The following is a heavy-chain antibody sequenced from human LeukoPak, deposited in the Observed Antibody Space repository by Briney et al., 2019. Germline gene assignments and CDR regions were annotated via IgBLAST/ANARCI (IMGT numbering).Heavy chain of an antibody. J-gene: IGHJ4*01. CDR3: ARVSRRITMVRGVTTPVDY. CDR2: INHSGST. Sequence: PSETLSLTCAVYGGSFSGYYWSWIRQPPGKGLEWIEEINHSGSTNYNPSLKSRVTISVDTSKNQFSLKLSSVTAADTAVYYCARVSRRITMVRGVTTPVDYWGHGTLVSVSS. V-gene: IGHV4-34*01. D-gene: IGHD3-10*01. CDR1: GGSFSGYY.